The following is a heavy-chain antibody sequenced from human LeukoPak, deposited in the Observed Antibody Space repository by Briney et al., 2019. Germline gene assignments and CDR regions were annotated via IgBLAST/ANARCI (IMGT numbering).Heavy chain of an antibody. D-gene: IGHD4-17*01. Sequence: NPSETLSLTCTVSGGSISSYYWSWIRQPPGKGLEWIGEINHSGSTNYNPSLKSRVTISVDTSKNQFSLKLSSVTAADTAVYYCARGPAYGDFDYWGQGTLVTVSS. V-gene: IGHV4-34*01. J-gene: IGHJ4*02. CDR2: INHSGST. CDR1: GGSISSYY. CDR3: ARGPAYGDFDY.